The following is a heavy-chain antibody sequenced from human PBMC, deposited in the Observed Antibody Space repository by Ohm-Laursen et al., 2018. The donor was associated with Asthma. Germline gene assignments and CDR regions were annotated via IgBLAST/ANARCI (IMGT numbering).Heavy chain of an antibody. CDR1: GFTFSSYG. CDR3: ARGRGIVGATAWFDP. Sequence: SLRLSCAAPGFTFSSYGMHWVRQAPGKGLEWVAVISYDGSNKYYADSVKGRFTISRDNSKNTLYLQMNSLRAEDTAVYYCARGRGIVGATAWFDPWGQGTLVTVSS. V-gene: IGHV3-30*03. J-gene: IGHJ5*02. CDR2: ISYDGSNK. D-gene: IGHD1-26*01.